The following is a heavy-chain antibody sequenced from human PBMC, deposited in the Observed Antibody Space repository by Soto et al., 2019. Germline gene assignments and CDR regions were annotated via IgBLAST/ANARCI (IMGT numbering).Heavy chain of an antibody. CDR1: GFTFSNYR. D-gene: IGHD2-15*01. Sequence: GGSLRLSCAASGFTFSNYRMNWVRQAPGKGLEWVSSISSGSTYIYYADSLKGRFTISRDNAKNSLYLQMNSLRVEDTAVYYCVRDLRYCTGASCYPNFDYWGQGTRVTVSS. V-gene: IGHV3-21*01. CDR3: VRDLRYCTGASCYPNFDY. CDR2: ISSGSTYI. J-gene: IGHJ4*02.